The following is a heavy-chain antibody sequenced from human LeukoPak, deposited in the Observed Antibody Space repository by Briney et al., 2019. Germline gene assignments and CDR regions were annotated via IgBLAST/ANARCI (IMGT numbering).Heavy chain of an antibody. D-gene: IGHD3-22*01. CDR2: INPSGGST. V-gene: IGHV1-46*01. CDR3: ARSAYYYDSSGYGATFDY. J-gene: IGHJ4*02. CDR1: GYTFTSYY. Sequence: ASVKVSCKASGYTFTSYYMHWVRQAPGQGLEGMGIINPSGGSTSYAQKFQGRVTMTRDMSTSTVYMELSSLRSEDTAVYYCARSAYYYDSSGYGATFDYWGQGTLVTVSS.